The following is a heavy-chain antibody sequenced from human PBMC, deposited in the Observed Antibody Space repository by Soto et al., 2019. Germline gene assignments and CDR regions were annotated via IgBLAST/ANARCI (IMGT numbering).Heavy chain of an antibody. CDR1: GFTFSSFW. CDR3: ARDFGVQELDY. D-gene: IGHD3-3*01. CDR2: INQDGSEK. Sequence: LRLSCAASGFTFSSFWITWVRQAPGKGLEWVANINQDGSEKHYVDSVKGRFTLSRDNAENSVYLQMNSLRADDTAVYYCARDFGVQELDYWGQGTLVTVSS. V-gene: IGHV3-7*01. J-gene: IGHJ4*02.